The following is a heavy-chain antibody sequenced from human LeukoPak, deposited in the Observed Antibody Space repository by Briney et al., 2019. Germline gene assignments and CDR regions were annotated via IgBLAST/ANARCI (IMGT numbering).Heavy chain of an antibody. CDR2: IYSGGST. CDR3: ARDRGCSGGSCYYGGYFDY. V-gene: IGHV3-53*01. CDR1: GFTVSSNY. Sequence: GGSLRLSCAASGFTVSSNYMSWVRLAPGKGLEWVAVIYSGGSTYYADSVKGRFTISRDNSKNTMYIQMNSLRAEDTAVYYCARDRGCSGGSCYYGGYFDYWGQGTLVTVSS. J-gene: IGHJ4*02. D-gene: IGHD2-15*01.